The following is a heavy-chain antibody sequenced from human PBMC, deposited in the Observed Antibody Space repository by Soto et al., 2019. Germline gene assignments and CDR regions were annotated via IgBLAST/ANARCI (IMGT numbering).Heavy chain of an antibody. Sequence: PGGSLRLSCAASGFTFSDHYMDWVRQAPGKGLEWVGRTRNKANSYTTEYAASVKGRFTISRDDSKNSLYLQMNSLKTEDTAVYYCARVRGGDWRYDAIDIWGQGTMVTVSS. CDR3: ARVRGGDWRYDAIDI. J-gene: IGHJ3*02. V-gene: IGHV3-72*01. CDR2: TRNKANSYTT. CDR1: GFTFSDHY. D-gene: IGHD2-21*01.